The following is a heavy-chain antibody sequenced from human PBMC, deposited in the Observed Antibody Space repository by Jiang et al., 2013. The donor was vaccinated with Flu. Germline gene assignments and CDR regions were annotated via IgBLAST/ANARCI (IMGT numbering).Heavy chain of an antibody. J-gene: IGHJ4*02. CDR1: GYSFTSYW. V-gene: IGHV5-51*01. D-gene: IGHD2-2*01. CDR2: IYPGDSDT. Sequence: GAEVKKPGESLKISCKGSGYSFTSYWIGWVRQMPGKGLEWMGIIYPGDSDTRYGPSFQGQVTISVDKSISTAYLQWSSLKASDTAMYYCARRYCSSTSCYSSFDYWGQGTLVTVSS. CDR3: ARRYCSSTSCYSSFDY.